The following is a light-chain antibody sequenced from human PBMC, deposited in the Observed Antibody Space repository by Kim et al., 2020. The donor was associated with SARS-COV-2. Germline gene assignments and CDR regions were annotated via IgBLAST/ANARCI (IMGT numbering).Light chain of an antibody. CDR1: SNEVGVYNY. J-gene: IGLJ2*01. Sequence: GQSVSSTCTGTSNEVGVYNYVSWFQQHPGKAPKRMIYDVTHRPSGVPDRFSGSKSGNTASLTVSGLQAEDEADYLCSSYAGASTVVFGGGTQLTVL. CDR3: SSYAGASTVV. V-gene: IGLV2-11*03. CDR2: DVT.